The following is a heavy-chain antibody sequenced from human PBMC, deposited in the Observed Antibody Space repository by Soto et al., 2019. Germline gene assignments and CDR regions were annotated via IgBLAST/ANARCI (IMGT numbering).Heavy chain of an antibody. J-gene: IGHJ6*02. CDR1: GGSISSNKW. Sequence: SETLSLTCAVYGGSISSNKWWRWVRQPPGKGLEWIGEIYHSGSTNYNPSLKSRVTISLDKSKDQFSLKLTSVTAADSAVYYCARDDHIVVVPTSLGAMDVWGQGTTVTVSS. CDR3: ARDDHIVVVPTSLGAMDV. V-gene: IGHV4-4*02. D-gene: IGHD2-2*01. CDR2: IYHSGST.